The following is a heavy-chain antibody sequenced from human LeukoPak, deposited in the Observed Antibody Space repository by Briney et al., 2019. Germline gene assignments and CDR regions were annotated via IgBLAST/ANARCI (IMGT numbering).Heavy chain of an antibody. CDR1: GYTFTSYD. V-gene: IGHV1-8*01. CDR2: MNPNSGNT. D-gene: IGHD2-2*02. J-gene: IGHJ6*03. CDR3: ARGYRHGDGGYYYYYYMDV. Sequence: ASVKVSCKASGYTFTSYDINWVRQATGQGLEWMGWMNPNSGNTGYAQKFQGRVTMTRNTSISTAYTELSSLRSEDTAVYYCARGYRHGDGGYYYYYYMDVWGKGTTVTISS.